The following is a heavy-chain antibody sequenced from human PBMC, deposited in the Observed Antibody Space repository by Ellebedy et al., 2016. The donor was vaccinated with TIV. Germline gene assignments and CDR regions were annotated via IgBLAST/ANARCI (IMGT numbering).Heavy chain of an antibody. D-gene: IGHD2-2*01. J-gene: IGHJ6*02. V-gene: IGHV1-69*13. CDR2: IIPIFGTA. Sequence: AASVKVSCKASGGTFSSYAISWVRQAPGQGLEWMGGIIPIFGTANYAQKFQGRVTITADESTSTAYMELSSLRSEDTAVYYCARVNVVVPAAMEDLGPDYYYYYGMDVWGQGTTVTVSS. CDR1: GGTFSSYA. CDR3: ARVNVVVPAAMEDLGPDYYYYYGMDV.